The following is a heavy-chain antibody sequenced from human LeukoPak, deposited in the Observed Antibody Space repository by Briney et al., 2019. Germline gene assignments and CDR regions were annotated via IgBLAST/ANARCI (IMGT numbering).Heavy chain of an antibody. V-gene: IGHV3-11*04. CDR3: ASDHWNYGGGFDI. CDR1: GFSLSDFY. CDR2: ISSSGDTI. Sequence: GGSLRLSCAASGFSLSDFYMNWIRQAPGKGLEWVSYISSSGDTIYYADSVKGRFTISRDNAKNSLYLQMNSLRAEDTAVYYCASDHWNYGGGFDIWGQGTMVTVSS. J-gene: IGHJ3*02. D-gene: IGHD1-7*01.